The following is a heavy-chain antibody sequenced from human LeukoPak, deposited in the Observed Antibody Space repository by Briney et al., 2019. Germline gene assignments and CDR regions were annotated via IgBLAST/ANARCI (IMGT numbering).Heavy chain of an antibody. CDR3: ASAAAGDYYFDY. Sequence: PGRSLRLSCAASGFTFSSYAMHWVRQAPGKGLEWVAVISYDGSNKYYADSVKGRFTISRDNSKNTLYLQTNSLRAEDTAVYYCASAAAGDYYFDYWGQGTLVTVSS. D-gene: IGHD6-13*01. V-gene: IGHV3-30*04. J-gene: IGHJ4*02. CDR2: ISYDGSNK. CDR1: GFTFSSYA.